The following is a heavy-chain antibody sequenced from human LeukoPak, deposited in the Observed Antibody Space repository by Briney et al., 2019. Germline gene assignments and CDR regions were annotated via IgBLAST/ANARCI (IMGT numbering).Heavy chain of an antibody. V-gene: IGHV1-69*13. CDR1: GGTFSSYA. D-gene: IGHD1-1*01. CDR2: IIPIFGTA. Sequence: ASVKVSCKASGGTFSSYAISWVRQAPGQGLEWMGGIIPIFGTANYAQKFQGRVTITADESTSTAYMELSSLRSEDTAVYYCARELGNRYNWNDGEGAFDIWGHGTMVTVSS. J-gene: IGHJ3*02. CDR3: ARELGNRYNWNDGEGAFDI.